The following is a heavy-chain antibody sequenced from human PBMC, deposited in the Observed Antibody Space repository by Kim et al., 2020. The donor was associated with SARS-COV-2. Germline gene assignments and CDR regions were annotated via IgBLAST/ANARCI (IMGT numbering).Heavy chain of an antibody. J-gene: IGHJ6*02. CDR1: GYTFTGYY. V-gene: IGHV1-2*05. CDR3: AVPYGSGSNYGMDV. CDR2: INPNSGGT. D-gene: IGHD3-10*01. Sequence: ASVKVSCKASGYTFTGYYIHWVRQAPGQGLEWMGRINPNSGGTNYAQKFQGRVTMTRDTSISTAYMELSRLRSDDTVVYYCAVPYGSGSNYGMDVWGQGTTVTVSS.